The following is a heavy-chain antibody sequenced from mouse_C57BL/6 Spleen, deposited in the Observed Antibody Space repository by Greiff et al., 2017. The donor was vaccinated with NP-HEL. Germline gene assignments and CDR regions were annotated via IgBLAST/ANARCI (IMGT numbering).Heavy chain of an antibody. D-gene: IGHD1-1*01. CDR2: ISDGGSYT. V-gene: IGHV5-4*03. Sequence: DVKLVESGGGLVKPGGSLKLSCAASGFTFSSYAMSWVRQTPEKRLEWVATISDGGSYTYYPDNVKGRFTISRDNAKNNLYLQMSHLKSEDTAMYYCARVLRAIDYWGQGTSVTVSS. CDR1: GFTFSSYA. CDR3: ARVLRAIDY. J-gene: IGHJ4*01.